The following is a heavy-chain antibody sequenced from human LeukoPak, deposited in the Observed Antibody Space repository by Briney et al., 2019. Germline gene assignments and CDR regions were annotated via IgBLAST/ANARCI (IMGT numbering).Heavy chain of an antibody. D-gene: IGHD3-10*02. Sequence: GGSLRLSCAASGFTFSSYAMSWVRQAPGKGLEWVSSISSSSIYIYYADSVKGRFTISRDNAKNSLYLQMNSLRAEDTAVYYCAELGITMIGGVWGKGTTVTISS. J-gene: IGHJ6*04. CDR3: AELGITMIGGV. CDR1: GFTFSSYA. CDR2: ISSSSIYI. V-gene: IGHV3-21*01.